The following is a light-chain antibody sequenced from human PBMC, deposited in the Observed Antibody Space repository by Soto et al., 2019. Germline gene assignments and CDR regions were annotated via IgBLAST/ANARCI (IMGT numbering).Light chain of an antibody. CDR1: SSDVGGYNY. CDR2: EVS. Sequence: QSALTQPASVSGSPGQSITISCTGTSSDVGGYNYVSWYQQHPGKAPKLMIYEVSNRPSGVSNRFSGSKSGNTASLTISGLQAEDEADYYCCSYAGSVYVFGTGTKVTVL. CDR3: CSYAGSVYV. V-gene: IGLV2-14*01. J-gene: IGLJ1*01.